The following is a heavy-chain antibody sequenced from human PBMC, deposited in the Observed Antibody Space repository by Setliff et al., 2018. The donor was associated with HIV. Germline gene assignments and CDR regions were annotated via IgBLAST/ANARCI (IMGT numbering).Heavy chain of an antibody. J-gene: IGHJ4*02. CDR1: GFTFTDYW. CDR2: IKSYGREK. Sequence: GGSLRLSCTVSGFTFTDYWMSWARQAPGKGLEWVANIKSYGREKNYVDSVKGRFTISRDDASSSLYLQMDNLRAEDTAVYFCARGEPTILIEPAAFFDHWGQGTLVTVSS. CDR3: ARGEPTILIEPAAFFDH. V-gene: IGHV3-7*01. D-gene: IGHD2-2*01.